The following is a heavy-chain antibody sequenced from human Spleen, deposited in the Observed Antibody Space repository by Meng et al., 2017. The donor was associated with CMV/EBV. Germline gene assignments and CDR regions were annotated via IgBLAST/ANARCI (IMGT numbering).Heavy chain of an antibody. Sequence: GSLRLSCTVSRDSISSYYWSWIRQPPGKGLEWIGYIYYSGSTNYNPSLKSRVSISVDTSKNQLSLRLNSVTAADTAVYYCARYILIEGDHNKMYHYGMDVWGQGTTVTVSS. V-gene: IGHV4-59*01. CDR1: RDSISSYY. CDR2: IYYSGST. D-gene: IGHD3-16*01. CDR3: ARYILIEGDHNKMYHYGMDV. J-gene: IGHJ6*02.